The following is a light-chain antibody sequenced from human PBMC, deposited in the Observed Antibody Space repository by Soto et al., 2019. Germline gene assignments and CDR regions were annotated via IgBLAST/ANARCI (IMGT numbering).Light chain of an antibody. CDR1: QSNDCW. J-gene: IGKJ1*01. Sequence: DIQMTQSPSTLSSSVGDRVTITCRASQSNDCWLAWCQQKPGKPPNHLINKACTLGSGVPPKFSGSGSGTEYTLPINSLQHDDYATDYCQQYHIYSGTFGQGTKVDIK. V-gene: IGKV1-5*03. CDR3: QQYHIYSGT. CDR2: KAC.